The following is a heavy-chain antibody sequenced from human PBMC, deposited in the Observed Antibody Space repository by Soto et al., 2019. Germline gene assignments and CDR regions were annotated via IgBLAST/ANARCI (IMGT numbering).Heavy chain of an antibody. CDR2: ISSSSSVI. CDR3: ARDLSWGSNWYYYMDV. D-gene: IGHD7-27*01. Sequence: EVQLVESGGGLVQPGGSLRLSCATSGFILSDCAMNWVRQAPGKRLEWVSYISSSSSVIDYADSVKGRFTVSRDKARNSLYLQMNSLRAEDTAVYYCARDLSWGSNWYYYMDVWGKGTTVTVSS. V-gene: IGHV3-48*01. J-gene: IGHJ6*03. CDR1: GFILSDCA.